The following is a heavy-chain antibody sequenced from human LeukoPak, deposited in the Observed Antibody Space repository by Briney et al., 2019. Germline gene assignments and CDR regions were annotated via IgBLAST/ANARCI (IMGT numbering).Heavy chain of an antibody. CDR2: IRYDGSNK. Sequence: GGSLRLSCAASGFTFSSYGMHWVRQAPGKGLEWVAFIRYDGSNKYYADSVKGRFTISRDNSKNTLYLQMNSLRAEDTAVYYCARDPTEYSSSLSLGYFDFWGQGTLVTVSS. CDR3: ARDPTEYSSSLSLGYFDF. V-gene: IGHV3-30*02. CDR1: GFTFSSYG. D-gene: IGHD6-13*01. J-gene: IGHJ4*02.